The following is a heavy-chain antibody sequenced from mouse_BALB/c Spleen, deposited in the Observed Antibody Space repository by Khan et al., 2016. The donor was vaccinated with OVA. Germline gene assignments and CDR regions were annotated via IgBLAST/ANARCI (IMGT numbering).Heavy chain of an antibody. Sequence: QVQLQESGPELVKPGASVKISCKASGYTFTDYFINWVRQKPGQGLEWIGCIYPGSGNTKYNEKFKGKATLTVDTSSSTAYMQLSSLTSEDTAVYFCARCAYPMDYWGQGTSVTVSS. CDR2: IYPGSGNT. V-gene: IGHV1-84*02. CDR1: GYTFTDYF. J-gene: IGHJ4*01. CDR3: ARCAYPMDY.